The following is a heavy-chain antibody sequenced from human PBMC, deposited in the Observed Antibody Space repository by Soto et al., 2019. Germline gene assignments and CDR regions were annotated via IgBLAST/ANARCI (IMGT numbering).Heavy chain of an antibody. CDR1: GGSISGGGYS. CDR3: ARVPDR. J-gene: IGHJ5*02. Sequence: PSETLSLTCAVSGGSISGGGYSWSWIRQPPGKGLEWIGYIYHSGSTYYNPSLKSRVTISVDRAKNQFSLKLSSVTAADTAVYYCARVPDRWRQGTLVTVSS. D-gene: IGHD2-2*01. V-gene: IGHV4-30-2*01. CDR2: IYHSGST.